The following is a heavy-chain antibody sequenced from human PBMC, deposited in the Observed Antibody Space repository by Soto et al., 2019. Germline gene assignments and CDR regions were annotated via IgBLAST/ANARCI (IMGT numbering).Heavy chain of an antibody. V-gene: IGHV5-51*01. Sequence: GESLKISCKGSGYSFTSYWIGWVRQMPGKGLEWMGIIYPGDSDTRYSPSFQGQVTISADKSISTAYLQWSSLEASDTAMYYCARLNFKGTIDSSSWYLFRWFDPWGQGTLVTVSS. J-gene: IGHJ5*02. D-gene: IGHD6-13*01. CDR2: IYPGDSDT. CDR3: ARLNFKGTIDSSSWYLFRWFDP. CDR1: GYSFTSYW.